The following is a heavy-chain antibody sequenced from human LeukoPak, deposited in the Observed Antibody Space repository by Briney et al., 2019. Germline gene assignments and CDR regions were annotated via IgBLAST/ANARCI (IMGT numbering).Heavy chain of an antibody. CDR1: GGSISSSSYY. CDR3: ARGRYTIDY. CDR2: IYYSGST. J-gene: IGHJ4*02. D-gene: IGHD2-2*02. Sequence: PSETLSLTCTVSGGSISSSSYYWGWIRQPPGKGLEWIGSIYYSGSTYYNPSLKSRVTISVDTSKNQFSLKLSSVTAADTAVYYCARGRYTIDYWGQGTLVTVSP. V-gene: IGHV4-39*07.